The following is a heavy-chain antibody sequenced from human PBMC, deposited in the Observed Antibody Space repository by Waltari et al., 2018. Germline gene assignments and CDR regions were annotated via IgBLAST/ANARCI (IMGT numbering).Heavy chain of an antibody. J-gene: IGHJ5*02. CDR1: GEYIHNRLDY. CDR3: ARRHGDFSIKSFDP. Sequence: QLQLQESGPGLVKPSETLSLTCSVSGEYIHNRLDYWAWIRQPPGKGLEWIGSIFHTGSTSYNPSLKSRVTMSVDTSKNQFFLTLNSVTAADTAIYYCARRHGDFSIKSFDPWGQGTLVTVSS. D-gene: IGHD4-17*01. V-gene: IGHV4-39*01. CDR2: IFHTGST.